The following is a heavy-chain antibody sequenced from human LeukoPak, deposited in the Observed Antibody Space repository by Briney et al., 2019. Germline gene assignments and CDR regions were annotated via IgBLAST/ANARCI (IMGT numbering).Heavy chain of an antibody. CDR1: GFTFSSYA. Sequence: GGSLRLSCAASGFTFSSYAMHWVRQAPGKGLEWVSSIGSDEKTHYSESVRGRFAISRDNSKSMLYLQMNSLRAEDTAVYYCARPERGLVVAYTLDYWGQGTLVTVSS. CDR2: IGSDEKT. V-gene: IGHV3-NL1*01. CDR3: ARPERGLVVAYTLDY. D-gene: IGHD2-15*01. J-gene: IGHJ4*02.